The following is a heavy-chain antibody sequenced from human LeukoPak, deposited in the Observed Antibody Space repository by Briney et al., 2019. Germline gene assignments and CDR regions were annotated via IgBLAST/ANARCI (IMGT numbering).Heavy chain of an antibody. CDR2: IYYSGST. CDR3: AREYSWYYFDY. J-gene: IGHJ4*02. D-gene: IGHD2-15*01. Sequence: SETLSLTCTVSGGSISSYYWSWIRQPPGKGLEWIGYIYYSGSTNYNPSLKGRVTISVDKSKNQFSLKLSSVTAADTAVYYCAREYSWYYFDYWGQGTLVTVSS. V-gene: IGHV4-59*12. CDR1: GGSISSYY.